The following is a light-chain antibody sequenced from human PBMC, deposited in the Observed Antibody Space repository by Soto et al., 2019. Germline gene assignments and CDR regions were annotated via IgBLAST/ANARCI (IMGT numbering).Light chain of an antibody. CDR2: DAS. Sequence: EIVLTQSPATLSLSPGERATLSCRASQSVSSYLAWYQQKPGQAPRLLIYDASNRATGIPARFSGSGSGTDFTLTISSPEPEDFAVYYCQQRSNWPPYTFGQGTKLEIK. V-gene: IGKV3-11*01. CDR1: QSVSSY. CDR3: QQRSNWPPYT. J-gene: IGKJ2*01.